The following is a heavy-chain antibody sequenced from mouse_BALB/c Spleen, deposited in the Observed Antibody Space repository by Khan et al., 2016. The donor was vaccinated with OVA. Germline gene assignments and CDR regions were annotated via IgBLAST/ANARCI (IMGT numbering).Heavy chain of an antibody. CDR1: GFSFSTYG. Sequence: EVELVESGGDLVKPGGSLKLSCAASGFSFSTYGMSWVLQTPDKRLVWVATIISGGSYTYYPDSVKGRFTISRDHAKNTLYLQMSSLKSEDTAMYYCARRAYYYNSEGFAYWGQGTLVTVSA. CDR3: ARRAYYYNSEGFAY. J-gene: IGHJ3*01. CDR2: IISGGSYT. D-gene: IGHD1-1*01. V-gene: IGHV5-6*01.